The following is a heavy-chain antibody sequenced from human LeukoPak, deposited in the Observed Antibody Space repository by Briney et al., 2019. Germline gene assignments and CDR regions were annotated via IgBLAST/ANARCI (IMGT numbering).Heavy chain of an antibody. CDR1: GGSFSGYY. Sequence: PSEILSLTCAVYGGSFSGYYWSWIRQPPGKGLEWIGEIKHSGSTNYNPSLKSRVTISVDTSKNQFSLKLSSVTAADTAVYYCARRRGGEPSDPNWFDPWGQGTLVTVSS. J-gene: IGHJ5*02. CDR3: ARRRGGEPSDPNWFDP. D-gene: IGHD1-26*01. V-gene: IGHV4-34*01. CDR2: IKHSGST.